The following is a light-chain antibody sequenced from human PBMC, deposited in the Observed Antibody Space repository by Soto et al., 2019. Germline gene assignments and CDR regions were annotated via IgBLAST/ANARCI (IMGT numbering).Light chain of an antibody. CDR2: AAS. CDR3: QQYNTYSRT. Sequence: ESKMTQSRSSLSASVGDRVTITCRASQGISSWLAWYQQKPEKAPKSLIYAASSLESGVPSRFSGSGSGTEFTLTIISLQPDDFATYYCQQYNTYSRTFGQGTKVDI. CDR1: QGISSW. V-gene: IGKV1D-16*01. J-gene: IGKJ1*01.